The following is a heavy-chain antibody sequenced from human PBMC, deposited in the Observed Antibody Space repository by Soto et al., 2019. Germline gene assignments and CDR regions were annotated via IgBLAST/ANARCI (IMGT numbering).Heavy chain of an antibody. J-gene: IGHJ4*02. CDR3: AEGGGFATGAYYNVAY. V-gene: IGHV3-23*01. D-gene: IGHD3-10*01. Sequence: EVQLLESGGGLVEPGGSLRLSCTASGFSFSSYAMTWVRQAPGKGLEWVSSTTDDGGRTFYADSVKGRFTISRDNSNNRLYLQRNSRRAGDTALYYCAEGGGFATGAYYNVAYWGQGTLVTVSS. CDR2: TTDDGGRT. CDR1: GFSFSSYA.